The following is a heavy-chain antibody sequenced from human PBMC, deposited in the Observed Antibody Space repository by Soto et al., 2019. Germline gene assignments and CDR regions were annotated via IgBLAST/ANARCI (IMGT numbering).Heavy chain of an antibody. V-gene: IGHV4-39*01. CDR3: ASNTAMPDFDY. Sequence: SETLSLTCTVSGGSISSSSYYWGWIRQPPGKGLEWIGSIYYSGSTYYNPSLKSRVTISVDTSKNQFSLKLSSVTAADTAVYYCASNTAMPDFDYWGQGTLVTVSS. CDR1: GGSISSSSYY. CDR2: IYYSGST. D-gene: IGHD5-18*01. J-gene: IGHJ4*02.